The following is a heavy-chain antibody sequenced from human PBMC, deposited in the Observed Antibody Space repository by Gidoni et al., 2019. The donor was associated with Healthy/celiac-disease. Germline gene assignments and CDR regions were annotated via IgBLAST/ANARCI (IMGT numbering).Heavy chain of an antibody. CDR2: INHSGST. V-gene: IGHV4-34*01. Sequence: QVQLQQWGAGLLKTSATLSLTWAVYGGSFSGYYWSWIRQPPGKGLEWIGEINHSGSTNYNPSLKSRVTISVDTSKNQFSLKLSSVTAADTAVYYCARGGSIAAAGPVDYWGQGTLVTVSS. J-gene: IGHJ4*02. CDR1: GGSFSGYY. D-gene: IGHD6-13*01. CDR3: ARGGSIAAAGPVDY.